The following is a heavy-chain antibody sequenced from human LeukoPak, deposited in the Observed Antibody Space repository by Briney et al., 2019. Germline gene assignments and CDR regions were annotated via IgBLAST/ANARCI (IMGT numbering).Heavy chain of an antibody. D-gene: IGHD2-15*01. V-gene: IGHV4-4*07. CDR2: IYPSGST. J-gene: IGHJ6*03. Sequence: PSETLSLTCTVSGGSISSYYWSWIRQPAGKGLEWIGRIYPSGSTNYNPSLESRVTMSVDTSNNQLSLKLTSVTAADTAVYYCARELVAATPTYYYYYMDVWGKGTTVTVSS. CDR3: ARELVAATPTYYYYYMDV. CDR1: GGSISSYY.